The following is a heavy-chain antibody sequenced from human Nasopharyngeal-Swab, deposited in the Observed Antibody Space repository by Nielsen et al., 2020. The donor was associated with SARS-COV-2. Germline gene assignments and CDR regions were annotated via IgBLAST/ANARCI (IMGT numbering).Heavy chain of an antibody. CDR3: ARENSPPTYYDFWSGYSPNYFDY. CDR1: GYTFTSYY. Sequence: ASVKASCKASGYTFTSYYIRWVRQAPRQGLEWMGWISAYNGNTNYAQKPQGRVTMTTDTSTSTAYMELRSLRSDDTAVYYCARENSPPTYYDFWSGYSPNYFDYWGKGTLVTVSS. J-gene: IGHJ4*02. D-gene: IGHD3-3*01. V-gene: IGHV1-18*01. CDR2: ISAYNGNT.